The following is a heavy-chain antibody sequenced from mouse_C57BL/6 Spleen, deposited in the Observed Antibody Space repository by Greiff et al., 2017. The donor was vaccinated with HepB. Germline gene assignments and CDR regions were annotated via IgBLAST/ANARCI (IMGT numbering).Heavy chain of an antibody. J-gene: IGHJ1*03. CDR1: GYTFTSYW. D-gene: IGHD1-1*01. Sequence: QVQLQQPGAELVRPGTSVKLSCKASGYTFTSYWMHWVKQRPGQGLEWIGVIDPSDSYTNYNQKFKGKATLTVDTSSSTAYMQLSSLTSEDSAVYYCARELYYDSSSLSYWYFDVWGTGTTVTVSS. V-gene: IGHV1-59*01. CDR2: IDPSDSYT. CDR3: ARELYYDSSSLSYWYFDV.